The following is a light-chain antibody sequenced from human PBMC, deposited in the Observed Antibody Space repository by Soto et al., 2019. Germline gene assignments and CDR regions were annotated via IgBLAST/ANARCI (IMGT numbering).Light chain of an antibody. Sequence: DIQMTQSPSFLSASVGDRVTITCRASQGLSSYLAWYQQKPGKAPKLLIYAASTLQSGVPSRFSGSGSGTDFTLTISCLQSEDFATYYCQQYYSYPITFGQGTRLEIK. CDR3: QQYYSYPIT. J-gene: IGKJ5*01. CDR1: QGLSSY. V-gene: IGKV1-9*01. CDR2: AAS.